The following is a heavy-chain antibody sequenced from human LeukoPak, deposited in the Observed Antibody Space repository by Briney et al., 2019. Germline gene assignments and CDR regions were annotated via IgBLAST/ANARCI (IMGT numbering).Heavy chain of an antibody. CDR3: ATLRVGAFDI. V-gene: IGHV4-39*07. J-gene: IGHJ3*02. CDR1: GGSISSSSYY. Sequence: SETLSLTCTVSGGSISSSSYYWGWIRQPPGKGLEWIGSIYYSGSTYYNPSLKSRVTISVDTSKNQFSLKLSSVTAADTAVYYCATLRVGAFDIWGQGTMVTVSS. D-gene: IGHD2-8*02. CDR2: IYYSGST.